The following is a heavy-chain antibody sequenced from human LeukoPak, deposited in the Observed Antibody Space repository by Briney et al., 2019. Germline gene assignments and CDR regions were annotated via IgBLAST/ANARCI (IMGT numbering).Heavy chain of an antibody. CDR3: ARGPGTVGLSP. D-gene: IGHD1/OR15-1a*01. J-gene: IGHJ5*02. V-gene: IGHV4-34*01. CDR2: INHSGDT. CDR1: GTSFTHYY. Sequence: SETLSLTCNVSGTSFTHYYWSWIRQTPEKGLERIGQINHSGDTSYNPSLRSRITLSVDRSKNQFSLKVTSVTAADTGVYYCARGPGTVGLSPWGQGTLVTVSS.